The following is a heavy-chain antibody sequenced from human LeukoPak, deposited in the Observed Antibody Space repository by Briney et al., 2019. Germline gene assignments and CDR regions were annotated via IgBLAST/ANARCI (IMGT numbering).Heavy chain of an antibody. CDR1: GFTFSSYS. CDR3: ARGVLNYYDSSGSDY. CDR2: ISSSSSTI. D-gene: IGHD3-22*01. J-gene: IGHJ4*02. V-gene: IGHV3-48*01. Sequence: GGSLRLSCAASGFTFSSYSMNWVRQAPGKGLEWVSYISSSSSTIYYADSVKGRFTISRDNAKNSLYLQMNSLRAEDTAVYYCARGVLNYYDSSGSDYWGQGTLVTVSS.